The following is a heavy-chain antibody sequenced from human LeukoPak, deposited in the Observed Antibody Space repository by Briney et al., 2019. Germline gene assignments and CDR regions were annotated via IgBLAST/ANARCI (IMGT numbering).Heavy chain of an antibody. Sequence: SETLSLTCTVSGYSISSGYYWGWIRQPPGKGLEWIGSIYHSGSTNYNPSLKSRVTISVDTSKNQFSLKLSSVTAADTAVYYCARRLRGDRRFDYWGQGTLVTVSS. CDR1: GYSISSGYY. CDR3: ARRLRGDRRFDY. D-gene: IGHD2-21*02. J-gene: IGHJ4*02. V-gene: IGHV4-38-2*02. CDR2: IYHSGST.